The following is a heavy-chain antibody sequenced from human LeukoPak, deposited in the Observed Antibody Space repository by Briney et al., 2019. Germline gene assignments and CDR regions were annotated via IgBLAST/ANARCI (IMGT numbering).Heavy chain of an antibody. V-gene: IGHV3-23*01. CDR1: GFTFSSYA. Sequence: GGSLRLSCAASGFTFSSYAMSWVRQAPGKGLEWVSAISGSGGSTYYADSVKGRFTISRDNSKNTLYLQMNSLRAEDTAVYYCAGKLYLINWFDPWGQGTLVTVSS. J-gene: IGHJ5*02. CDR2: ISGSGGST. D-gene: IGHD3-3*01. CDR3: AGKLYLINWFDP.